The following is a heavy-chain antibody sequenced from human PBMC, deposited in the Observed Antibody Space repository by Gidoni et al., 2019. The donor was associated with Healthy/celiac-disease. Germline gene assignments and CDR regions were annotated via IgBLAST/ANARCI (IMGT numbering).Heavy chain of an antibody. V-gene: IGHV4-39*01. J-gene: IGHJ5*02. CDR1: GGSISSRSYY. CDR2: IYYSGST. D-gene: IGHD6-13*01. Sequence: QLQLQESGPGLVKPSETLSLTCTVSGGSISSRSYYWGWVRQPPRKGLEWIGSIYYSGSTYYNPSLKSRVTISVDTSKTQFSLKLSSVTAADTAVYYCARHPPIIAAAVSWFDPWGQGTLVTVSS. CDR3: ARHPPIIAAAVSWFDP.